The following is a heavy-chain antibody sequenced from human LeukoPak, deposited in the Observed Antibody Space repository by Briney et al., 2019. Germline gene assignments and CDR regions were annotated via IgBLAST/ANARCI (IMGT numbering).Heavy chain of an antibody. Sequence: GGSLRLSCAASGFTFSSYAMSWVRQAPGKGLEWVSAISGSGGSTYYADSVKGRFTISRDNSKNTLYLQMNSPRAEDTAVYYCAKVLYGSGSYLSYWGQGTLVTVSS. J-gene: IGHJ4*02. D-gene: IGHD3-10*01. CDR2: ISGSGGST. CDR1: GFTFSSYA. V-gene: IGHV3-23*01. CDR3: AKVLYGSGSYLSY.